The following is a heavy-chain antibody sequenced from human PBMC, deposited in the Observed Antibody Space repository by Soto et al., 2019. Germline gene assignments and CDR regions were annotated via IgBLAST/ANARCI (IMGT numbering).Heavy chain of an antibody. J-gene: IGHJ6*03. Sequence: HPGGSLRLSCAASGFTFSSYWMSWVRQAPGKGLEWVANIKQDGSDKYYVDSVKGRFTISRDNAKSSLYVQMNSLRAEDTAVYYCARVTKPVGNYYYYYMDVWGKGTTVTVSS. CDR1: GFTFSSYW. CDR2: IKQDGSDK. D-gene: IGHD7-27*01. V-gene: IGHV3-7*04. CDR3: ARVTKPVGNYYYYYMDV.